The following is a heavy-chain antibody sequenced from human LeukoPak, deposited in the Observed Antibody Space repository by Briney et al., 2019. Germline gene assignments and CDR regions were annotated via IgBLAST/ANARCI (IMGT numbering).Heavy chain of an antibody. CDR3: PRAWGEDIAARPYYFDY. Sequence: EASVKVSCKASGYTFSNDAISWVRQAPGQGLEWMGWISAYNGNTNYAPKLQGRVTMTTDTSTSAAYMELRSLRSDDTAVYYCPRAWGEDIAARPYYFDYWGQGSLVTVSS. D-gene: IGHD6-6*01. V-gene: IGHV1-18*01. CDR2: ISAYNGNT. CDR1: GYTFSNDA. J-gene: IGHJ4*02.